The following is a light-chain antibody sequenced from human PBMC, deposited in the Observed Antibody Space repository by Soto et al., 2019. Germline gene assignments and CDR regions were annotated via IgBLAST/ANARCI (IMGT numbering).Light chain of an antibody. J-gene: IGLJ2*01. Sequence: QSALTQPPSASGSLGQSVTISCTGTSSDVGGYNYVSWHQQHPGKAPKVMIYEVTKRPAGVPDRFSGSKSGNTASLTVSGLQADDEVAYYCSSFAGGGNNVLLGVGTKLTVL. CDR3: SSFAGGGNNVL. CDR2: EVT. CDR1: SSDVGGYNY. V-gene: IGLV2-8*01.